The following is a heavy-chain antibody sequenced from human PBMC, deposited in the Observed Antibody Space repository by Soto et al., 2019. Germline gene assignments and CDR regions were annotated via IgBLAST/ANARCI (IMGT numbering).Heavy chain of an antibody. V-gene: IGHV3-21*01. CDR3: ARGGILPAYTLPFFDY. CDR1: GFTFSSFS. J-gene: IGHJ4*02. CDR2: ISSGSSYI. Sequence: GGSQSLSCAASGFTFSSFSMNWVRPTPGKGLEWVSSISSGSSYIYYADSVKGRFTISRDNAKNSLYLQMNSLRAEDTAVYYCARGGILPAYTLPFFDYWGQGTLVTVSS. D-gene: IGHD3-9*01.